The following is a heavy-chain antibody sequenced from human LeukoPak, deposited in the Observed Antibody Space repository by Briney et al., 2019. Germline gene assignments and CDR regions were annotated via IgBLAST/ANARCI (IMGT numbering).Heavy chain of an antibody. J-gene: IGHJ5*02. CDR3: ARDSRSGWGNWFDP. V-gene: IGHV4-34*01. D-gene: IGHD6-19*01. CDR1: GGSFSGYY. CDR2: INHSGST. Sequence: SETLSLTCAVCGGSFSGYYWSWIRQPPGKGLEWIGEINHSGSTNYNPSLKSRVTISVDTSKNQFSLKLSSVTAADTAVYYCARDSRSGWGNWFDPWGQGTLVTVSS.